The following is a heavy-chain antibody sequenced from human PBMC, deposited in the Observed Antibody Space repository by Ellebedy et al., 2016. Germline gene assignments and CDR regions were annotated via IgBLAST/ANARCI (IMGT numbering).Heavy chain of an antibody. Sequence: GGSLRLSCAASGFTFADYAMHWVRQAPGKGLEWVSGISWNSGSIGYADSVKGRFTISRDNAKNSLYLQMNSLRAEDTALYYCAKDSDVLGAIDAFDIWGQGTMVTVSS. CDR1: GFTFADYA. J-gene: IGHJ3*02. D-gene: IGHD1-26*01. V-gene: IGHV3-9*01. CDR3: AKDSDVLGAIDAFDI. CDR2: ISWNSGSI.